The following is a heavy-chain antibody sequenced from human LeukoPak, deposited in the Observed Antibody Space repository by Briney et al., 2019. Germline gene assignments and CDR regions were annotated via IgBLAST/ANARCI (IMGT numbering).Heavy chain of an antibody. Sequence: GASVKVSCKASGYTFTSYYMHWVRQAPGQGLEWMGIINPSGGSTSYTQKFQGRVTMTRDTSTTTVYMELSSLRSEDTAVYYCARGGDLPIVPAAINWFDPWGQGTLVTVSS. J-gene: IGHJ5*02. CDR1: GYTFTSYY. V-gene: IGHV1-46*01. D-gene: IGHD2-2*01. CDR3: ARGGDLPIVPAAINWFDP. CDR2: INPSGGST.